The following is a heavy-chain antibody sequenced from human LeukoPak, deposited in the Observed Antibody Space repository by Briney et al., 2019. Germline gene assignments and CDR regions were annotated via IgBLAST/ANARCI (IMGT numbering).Heavy chain of an antibody. CDR1: GYTFTSYD. CDR2: FDPEDGET. J-gene: IGHJ5*02. V-gene: IGHV1-24*01. D-gene: IGHD6-19*01. CDR3: ATVLAVAGRGGWFDP. Sequence: ASVKVSCKASGYTFTSYDINWVRQAPGKGLEWMGGFDPEDGETIYAQKFQGRVTMTEDTSTDTAYMELSSLRSEDTAVYYCATVLAVAGRGGWFDPWGQGTLVTVSS.